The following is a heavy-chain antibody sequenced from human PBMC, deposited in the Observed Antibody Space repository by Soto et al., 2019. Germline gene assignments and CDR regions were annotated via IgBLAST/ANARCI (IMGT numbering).Heavy chain of an antibody. CDR1: GYTFTGYY. CDR3: AREYSSSWERYYYYMDV. CDR2: INPNSGGT. Sequence: ASVKVSCKASGYTFTGYYMHWVRQAPGQGLEWMGWINPNSGGTNYAQKFQGWVTMTRDTSISTAYMELSRLRSDDTAVYYCAREYSSSWERYYYYMDVWGKGPTVTVSS. J-gene: IGHJ6*03. D-gene: IGHD6-13*01. V-gene: IGHV1-2*04.